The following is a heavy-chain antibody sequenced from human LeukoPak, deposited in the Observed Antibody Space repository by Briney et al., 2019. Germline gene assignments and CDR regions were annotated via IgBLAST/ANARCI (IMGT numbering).Heavy chain of an antibody. V-gene: IGHV3-30*18. J-gene: IGHJ6*03. Sequence: PGGSLRLSCAASGFTFSSYGMHWVRQAPGKGLEWVAVISYDGSNKYYADSVKGRFTISRDNSKNTLYLQMNSLRAEDTAVYYCAKDGGSRYYYYYYYMDVWGKGTTVTVSS. CDR3: AKDGGSRYYYYYYYMDV. CDR1: GFTFSSYG. CDR2: ISYDGSNK.